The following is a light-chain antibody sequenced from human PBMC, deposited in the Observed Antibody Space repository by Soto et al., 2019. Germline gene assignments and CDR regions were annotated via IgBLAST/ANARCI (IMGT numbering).Light chain of an antibody. Sequence: QSVLTQPPSASGTPGQRVTISCSGSSSNIGSNTVNWYQQVPGTAPKFLIYSNNQRPSGVPDRFSGSKSGTSASLGISGLQSEDEADYYCAAWDDSLNGYVFGTGTKLTVL. CDR2: SNN. CDR1: SSNIGSNT. J-gene: IGLJ1*01. CDR3: AAWDDSLNGYV. V-gene: IGLV1-44*01.